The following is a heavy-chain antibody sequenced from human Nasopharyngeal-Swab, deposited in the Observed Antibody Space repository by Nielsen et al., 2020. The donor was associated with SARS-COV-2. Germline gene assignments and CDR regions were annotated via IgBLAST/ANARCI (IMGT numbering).Heavy chain of an antibody. CDR3: ARCRLLTVYSPSWYWFDY. CDR2: SNHSGST. V-gene: IGHV4-34*01. Sequence: RQAPGRGREWIGESNHSGSTNYNPSLKSRVTISVDTSKNQFSLKLSSVTAADTALYYCARCRLLTVYSPSWYWFDYWGQGTLVTVSS. D-gene: IGHD6-13*01. J-gene: IGHJ4*02.